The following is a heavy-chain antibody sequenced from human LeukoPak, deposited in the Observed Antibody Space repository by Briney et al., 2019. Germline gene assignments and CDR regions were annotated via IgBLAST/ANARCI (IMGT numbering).Heavy chain of an antibody. CDR1: GGSFSGYY. D-gene: IGHD1-26*01. Sequence: PSETLSLTCAVYGGSFSGYYWSWIRQPPGKGLEWIGEINHSGSTNYNPSLKSRVTISVDTSKKQFSLKLSSVTAADTAVYYCARSSYYVDYWGQGTLVTVSS. J-gene: IGHJ4*02. CDR2: INHSGST. V-gene: IGHV4-34*01. CDR3: ARSSYYVDY.